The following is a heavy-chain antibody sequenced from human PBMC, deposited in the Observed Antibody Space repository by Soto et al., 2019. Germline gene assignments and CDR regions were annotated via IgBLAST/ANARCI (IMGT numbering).Heavy chain of an antibody. CDR1: GFTFSSYA. Sequence: EVQLLESGGGLVQPGGSLRLSCAASGFTFSSYAMSWVRQAPGKGLEWVSVISGSGGSTYYTDSVKGRFTISRDNSKNTLYLQMNSLTAEDTAVYYCAKRGAGHYFDYWGQGTLVTVSS. V-gene: IGHV3-23*01. D-gene: IGHD1-26*01. CDR3: AKRGAGHYFDY. CDR2: ISGSGGST. J-gene: IGHJ4*02.